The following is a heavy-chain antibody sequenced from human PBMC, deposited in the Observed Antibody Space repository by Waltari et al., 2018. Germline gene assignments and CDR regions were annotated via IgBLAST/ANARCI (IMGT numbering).Heavy chain of an antibody. V-gene: IGHV3-33*01. Sequence: QVQLVESGGGVVQPGRSLRLSCAASGFTFSSYGMHWVRQAPGTGLEWVAVIWYDGSNKYYADSVKGRFTISRDNSKNTLYLQMNSLRAEDTAVYYCARTNGHHYYYYYGMDVWGQGTTVTVSS. D-gene: IGHD2-8*01. CDR2: IWYDGSNK. CDR3: ARTNGHHYYYYYGMDV. J-gene: IGHJ6*02. CDR1: GFTFSSYG.